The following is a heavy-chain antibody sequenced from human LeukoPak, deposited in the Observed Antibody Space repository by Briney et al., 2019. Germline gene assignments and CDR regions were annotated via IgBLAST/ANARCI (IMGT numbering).Heavy chain of an antibody. V-gene: IGHV4-34*01. CDR1: GGSFSGYY. J-gene: IGHJ6*02. CDR2: INHSGST. Sequence: PSETLSLTCAVYGGSFSGYYWSWIRQPPGKGLEWIGEINHSGSTNYNPSLKSRVTISVDTSKNQFSLKLSSVTAADTAVYYCARTGSVVAGTPYYYYGMDVWGQGTTVTVSS. D-gene: IGHD6-19*01. CDR3: ARTGSVVAGTPYYYYGMDV.